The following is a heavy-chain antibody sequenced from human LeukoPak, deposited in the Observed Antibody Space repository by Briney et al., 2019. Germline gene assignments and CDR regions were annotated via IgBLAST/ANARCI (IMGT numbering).Heavy chain of an antibody. CDR1: GGTFSDYY. CDR3: ARDQFACRSTSSPSNGYGIDV. J-gene: IGHJ6*04. V-gene: IGHV3-11*06. D-gene: IGHD2-2*01. Sequence: GGTLRLSCAASGGTFSDYYRSWIRQAPGKGLEWVAYISSSSSNTNYADSVKGGFTISRENAKNSLYLQMNSLTAEYTPVYYCARDQFACRSTSSPSNGYGIDVWGNGTPVTVSS. CDR2: ISSSSSNT.